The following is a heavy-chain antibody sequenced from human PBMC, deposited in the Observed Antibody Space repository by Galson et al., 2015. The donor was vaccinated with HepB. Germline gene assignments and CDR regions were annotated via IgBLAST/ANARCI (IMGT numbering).Heavy chain of an antibody. CDR1: GYTFTSYG. J-gene: IGHJ6*03. V-gene: IGHV1-8*02. CDR3: ARGGDYDSSGYPLVYYYMDV. D-gene: IGHD3-22*01. Sequence: SVKVSCKASGYTFTSYGISWVRQATGQGLEWMGWMNPNSGNTGYAQKFQGRVTMTRNTSISTAYMELSSLRSEDTAVYYCARGGDYDSSGYPLVYYYMDVWGKGTTVTVSS. CDR2: MNPNSGNT.